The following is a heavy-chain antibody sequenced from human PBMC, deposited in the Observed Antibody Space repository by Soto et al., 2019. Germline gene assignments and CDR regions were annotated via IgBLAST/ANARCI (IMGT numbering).Heavy chain of an antibody. CDR1: GGSISTSYY. J-gene: IGHJ4*02. CDR2: IYYSGST. D-gene: IGHD1-26*01. V-gene: IGHV4-39*07. Sequence: PSETLSLTCTVSGGSISTSYYWGWIRQPPGKGLEWIGSIYYSGSTYYNPSLKSRVTISVDRSKNQFSLKLSSVTAADTAVYYCARLGGSYAVPHFDYWGQGTLVTVSS. CDR3: ARLGGSYAVPHFDY.